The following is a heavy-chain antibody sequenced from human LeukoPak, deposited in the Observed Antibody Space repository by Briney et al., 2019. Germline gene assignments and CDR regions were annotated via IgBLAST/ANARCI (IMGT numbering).Heavy chain of an antibody. CDR1: GGTFSSYA. CDR3: ARALSEYSSSWGGY. Sequence: SVKVSCKASGGTFSSYAISWVRQAPGQGLEWMGGIIPIFGTANYAQKFQGRVTITADESTSTVYMELSSLRSEDTAVYYCARALSEYSSSWGGYWGQGTLVTVSS. V-gene: IGHV1-69*01. CDR2: IIPIFGTA. J-gene: IGHJ4*02. D-gene: IGHD6-6*01.